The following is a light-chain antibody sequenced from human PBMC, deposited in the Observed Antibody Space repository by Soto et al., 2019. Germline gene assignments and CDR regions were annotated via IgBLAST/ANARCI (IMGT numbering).Light chain of an antibody. CDR3: CSRL. J-gene: IGLJ2*01. CDR2: EVA. Sequence: QSALTQPASVSGSPGQSITISCTGTSTDPATYDLVSWYQQHPGKAPRLIIYEVAKRPSGVSARFSGSQSGDTASLTISGLQAADEAYYYCCSRLFGGGTKLTVL. CDR1: STDPATYDL. V-gene: IGLV2-23*02.